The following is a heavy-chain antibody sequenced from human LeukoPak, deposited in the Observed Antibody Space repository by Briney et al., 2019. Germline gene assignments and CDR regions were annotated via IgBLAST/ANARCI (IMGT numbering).Heavy chain of an antibody. Sequence: SETLSLTCTVSGGSISSGSYYWSWIRQPAGKGLEWIGRIYTSGSTNYNPSLKSRVTISVDTSKNQFSLKLSSVTAADTAVYYCARELRFLEWPREYYFDYWGQGTLVTVSS. CDR3: ARELRFLEWPREYYFDY. CDR2: IYTSGST. D-gene: IGHD3-3*01. CDR1: GGSISSGSYY. V-gene: IGHV4-61*02. J-gene: IGHJ4*02.